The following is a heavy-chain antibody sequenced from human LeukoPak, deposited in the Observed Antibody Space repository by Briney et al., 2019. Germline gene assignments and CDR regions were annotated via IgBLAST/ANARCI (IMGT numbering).Heavy chain of an antibody. CDR2: IRGYNTNT. Sequence: ASVKVSCKASGYTFTTYGISWVRQAPGQGLEWMGWIRGYNTNTNYAQKFQGRVTMTIDTSTSTAYMVLSSLRSDDTAVYYCARDLVIDGSGSYFDPLGQGTLVTVSS. J-gene: IGHJ5*02. V-gene: IGHV1-18*01. D-gene: IGHD3-10*01. CDR1: GYTFTTYG. CDR3: ARDLVIDGSGSYFDP.